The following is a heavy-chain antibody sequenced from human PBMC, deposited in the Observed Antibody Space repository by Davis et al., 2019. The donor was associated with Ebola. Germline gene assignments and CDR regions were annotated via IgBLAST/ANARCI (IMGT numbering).Heavy chain of an antibody. CDR2: IRYDGSYK. Sequence: PGGSLRLSCAASTFTFSDYTMHWVRQAPGKGLEWVATIRYDGSYKWHADSMRGRFTVSRDNSKNTLWLQMNSLRTEDTAVYYCASEWRTYGQDFDYWGQGTLVTVSS. D-gene: IGHD1-1*01. J-gene: IGHJ4*02. CDR3: ASEWRTYGQDFDY. V-gene: IGHV3-30*04. CDR1: TFTFSDYT.